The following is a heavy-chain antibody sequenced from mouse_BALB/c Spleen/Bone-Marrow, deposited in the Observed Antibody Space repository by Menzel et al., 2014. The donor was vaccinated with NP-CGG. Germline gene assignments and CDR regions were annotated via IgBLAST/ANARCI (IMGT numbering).Heavy chain of an antibody. CDR3: AVYDGYAMDY. V-gene: IGHV14-3*02. J-gene: IGHJ4*01. CDR1: GFNIKDTY. D-gene: IGHD2-3*01. Sequence: SGAELVKPGASVKLSCTASGFNIKDTYMYWVKQRPEQGLEWIGKIGPANGNTKYDPKFQGKATITADTSSNTAYLQLSSLTSEDTAVYYCAVYDGYAMDYWGQGTSVTVSS. CDR2: IGPANGNT.